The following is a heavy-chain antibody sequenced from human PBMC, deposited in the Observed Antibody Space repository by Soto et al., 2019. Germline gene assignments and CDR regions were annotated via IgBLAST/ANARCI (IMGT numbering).Heavy chain of an antibody. Sequence: GGSLRLSCAASGFTFSNYWMHWVRQVPGRGLVWVSRISHDGSGTSYADSVKGRFTISRDNAKNTVYLQMNSLRAEDTAVYYCASAFEYCGPGTLVTVYS. CDR1: GFTFSNYW. J-gene: IGHJ4*01. V-gene: IGHV3-74*01. CDR3: ASAFEY. CDR2: ISHDGSGT.